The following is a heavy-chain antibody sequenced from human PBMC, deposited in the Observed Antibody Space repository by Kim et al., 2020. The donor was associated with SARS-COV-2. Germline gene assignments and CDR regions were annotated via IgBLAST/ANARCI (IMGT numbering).Heavy chain of an antibody. Sequence: SETLSLTCTVSGASISSSGYYWGWIRQPPGKGLEWIGSVYYTGSTYYNPSLKSRVTISVDTSKNQFSLKLSSVTAADTAVYYFARHFRGTSIRFLGLFKFDYWGQGTLVTVSS. CDR2: VYYTGST. J-gene: IGHJ4*02. CDR1: GASISSSGYY. D-gene: IGHD2-2*02. CDR3: ARHFRGTSIRFLGLFKFDY. V-gene: IGHV4-39*01.